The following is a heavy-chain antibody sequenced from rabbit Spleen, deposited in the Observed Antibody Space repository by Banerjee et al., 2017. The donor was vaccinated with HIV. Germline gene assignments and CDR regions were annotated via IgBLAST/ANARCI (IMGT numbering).Heavy chain of an antibody. D-gene: IGHD8-1*01. CDR1: GFPFSNKAV. CDR2: INAITGKA. V-gene: IGHV1S45*01. J-gene: IGHJ6*01. CDR3: ARDSGSSFSSYGMDL. Sequence: QEQLEESGGGLVQPEGSLTLTCTASGFPFSNKAVMCWVRQAQGKGLEWIACINAITGKAVYANWAKGRFTFSKTSSTTVTLQMTSLTAADTATYFCARDSGSSFSSYGMDLWGPGTHVTVS.